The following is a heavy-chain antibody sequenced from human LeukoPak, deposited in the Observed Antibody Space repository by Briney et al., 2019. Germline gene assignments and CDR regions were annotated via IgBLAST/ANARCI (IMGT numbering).Heavy chain of an antibody. D-gene: IGHD3-10*01. Sequence: PSETLPLTCTVSGGSISSSSYYWRWLRQPPGKGLEGFGSINYSGSTSYNPSLKSRITISVDTSKNQSSLKLSSVTAADSAVYYCARHGGSGTYEFDYWGERTLVSVPS. CDR1: GGSISSSSYY. CDR2: INYSGST. CDR3: ARHGGSGTYEFDY. V-gene: IGHV4-39*01. J-gene: IGHJ4*02.